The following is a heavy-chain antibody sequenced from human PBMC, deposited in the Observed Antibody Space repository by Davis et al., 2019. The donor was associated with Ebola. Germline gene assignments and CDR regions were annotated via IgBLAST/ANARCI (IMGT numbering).Heavy chain of an antibody. V-gene: IGHV4-59*08. CDR2: INYRGST. D-gene: IGHD1-26*01. CDR1: RGSISSYY. Sequence: MPSETLSLTCTVSRGSISSYYWSWIRQSPGKGPEWIGNINYRGSTNYNPSLKSRVTISVDTSKNQFSLKLTSVTATDTAVYYCARSLGSYYAPSMAYWGQGTLVTVSS. CDR3: ARSLGSYYAPSMAY. J-gene: IGHJ4*02.